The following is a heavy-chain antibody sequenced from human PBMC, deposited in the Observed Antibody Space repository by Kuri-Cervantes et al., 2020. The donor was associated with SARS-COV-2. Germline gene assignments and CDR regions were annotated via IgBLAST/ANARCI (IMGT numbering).Heavy chain of an antibody. V-gene: IGHV3-48*02. CDR1: GFTFSSYW. CDR2: INDRGSSI. D-gene: IGHD1-26*01. CDR3: AGSGSLDY. Sequence: GESLKISCAASGFTFSSYWMHWVRQAPGKGLEWVAYINDRGSSIYYADSVKGRFTISRDNARNSLYLQMNSLTDDDAAVYYCAGSGSLDYWGQGTLVTVSS. J-gene: IGHJ4*02.